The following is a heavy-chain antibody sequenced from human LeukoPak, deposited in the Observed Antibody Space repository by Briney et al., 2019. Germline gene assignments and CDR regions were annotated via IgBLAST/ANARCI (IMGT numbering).Heavy chain of an antibody. V-gene: IGHV4-39*07. CDR3: ARDKSSSWYSDAFDI. D-gene: IGHD6-13*01. J-gene: IGHJ3*02. Sequence: SETLSLTCTVSGGSISSSSYYWGWIRQPRGKGLEWIGSVYYSGSTYYNPSLKSRVTISGDTSKNQFSLKLGSVTAADTAVYYCARDKSSSWYSDAFDIWGQGTMVTVSS. CDR1: GGSISSSSYY. CDR2: VYYSGST.